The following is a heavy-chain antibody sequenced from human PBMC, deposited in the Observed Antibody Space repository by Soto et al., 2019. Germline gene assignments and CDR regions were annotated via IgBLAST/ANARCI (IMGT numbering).Heavy chain of an antibody. J-gene: IGHJ4*02. CDR3: ARGGGELPYFDD. CDR1: GGSFSGYY. D-gene: IGHD1-26*01. V-gene: IGHV4-34*01. Sequence: PSETLSLTCAVYGGSFSGYYWSWIRQPPGKGLEWIGEINHSGSTNYNPSLKSRVTISVDTSKNQFSLKLSSVTAADTAVYYCARGGGELPYFDDWGQGTLVTVSS. CDR2: INHSGST.